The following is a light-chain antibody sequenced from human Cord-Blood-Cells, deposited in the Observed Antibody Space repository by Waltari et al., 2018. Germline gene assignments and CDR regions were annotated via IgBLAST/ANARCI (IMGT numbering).Light chain of an antibody. CDR1: QSVSSSY. Sequence: DIVLTQSPGTLSLSPGEGANLSCRASQSVSSSYLSWYQQKPGQAPRPLIYGASSRATGIPDRFSGSGSGTDFTLTISRLEPEDFAVYYCQQYGSSPPITFGQGTRLEIK. J-gene: IGKJ5*01. CDR3: QQYGSSPPIT. CDR2: GAS. V-gene: IGKV3-20*01.